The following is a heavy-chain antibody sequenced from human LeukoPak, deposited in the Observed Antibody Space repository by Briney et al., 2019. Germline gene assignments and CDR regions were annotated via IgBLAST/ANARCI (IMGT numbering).Heavy chain of an antibody. V-gene: IGHV4-59*01. CDR3: ARSGSSWYRYFDY. CDR2: IYYSGST. CDR1: GGSISSYY. Sequence: SETLSLTCTVSGGSISSYYWSWIRQPPGRGLEWIGYIYYSGSTNDNPSLKSRVTISVDTSKNEFSLKLSSVTAADTAVYYCARSGSSWYRYFDYWGQGTLVTVSS. J-gene: IGHJ4*02. D-gene: IGHD6-13*01.